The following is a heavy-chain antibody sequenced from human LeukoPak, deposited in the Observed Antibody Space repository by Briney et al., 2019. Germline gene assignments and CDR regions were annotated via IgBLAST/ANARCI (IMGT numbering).Heavy chain of an antibody. CDR1: GFTFSSYA. CDR3: ARDRWSHMDV. J-gene: IGHJ6*03. Sequence: LRLSCAASGFTFSSYAMSWVRQAPGKGLEWIGYIYYSGSTYYNPSLKSRVTISVDTSKNQFSLKLSSVTAADTAVYYCARDRWSHMDVWGKGTTVTVSS. D-gene: IGHD2-8*01. V-gene: IGHV4-30-4*08. CDR2: IYYSGST.